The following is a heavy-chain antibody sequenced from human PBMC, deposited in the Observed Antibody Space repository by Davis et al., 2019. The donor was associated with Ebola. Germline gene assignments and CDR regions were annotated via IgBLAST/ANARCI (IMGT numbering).Heavy chain of an antibody. CDR2: ISSSSSTI. D-gene: IGHD2-21*01. V-gene: IGHV3-48*02. J-gene: IGHJ6*03. Sequence: PGGSLRLSCAASGFTFSRYSMNWVRQAPGKGLEWVSYISSSSSTIYYADSVKGRFTISRDNAKNSLYLQMNSLRDEDTAVYYCASGWTIAGGNYMDVWGKGTTVTVSS. CDR3: ASGWTIAGGNYMDV. CDR1: GFTFSRYS.